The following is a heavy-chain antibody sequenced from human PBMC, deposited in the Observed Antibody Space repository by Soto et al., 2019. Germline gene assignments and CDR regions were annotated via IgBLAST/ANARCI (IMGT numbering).Heavy chain of an antibody. D-gene: IGHD6-6*01. CDR1: GYTIISYG. Sequence: ASVKVSCKASGYTIISYGISRVLQAPGQGLEWMGWISPYNGNTNYAQNFQGRVTMTTDTSTSTAYMELRSLRSDDTAVYYCASGIAARPSSYWGQGTLVTVTS. J-gene: IGHJ4*02. V-gene: IGHV1-18*01. CDR3: ASGIAARPSSY. CDR2: ISPYNGNT.